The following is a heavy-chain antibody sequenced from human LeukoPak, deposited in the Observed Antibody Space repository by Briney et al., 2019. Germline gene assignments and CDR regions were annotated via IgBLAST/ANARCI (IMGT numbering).Heavy chain of an antibody. D-gene: IGHD3-22*01. CDR1: GYTVTGYD. V-gene: IGHV1-2*02. Sequence: ASVEVSCKASGYTVTGYDIHLVRQAPGQGLEWMGWINPNSVGTNAAQQFQGRVTLTRDTSISTAYMELSRLRSDATAVYYCARDLGYYDRLDQFDCWGQGTLVTVFS. J-gene: IGHJ4*02. CDR3: ARDLGYYDRLDQFDC. CDR2: INPNSVGT.